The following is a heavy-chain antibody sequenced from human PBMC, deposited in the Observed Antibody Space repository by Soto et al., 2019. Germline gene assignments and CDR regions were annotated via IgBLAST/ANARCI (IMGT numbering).Heavy chain of an antibody. CDR2: INPSGGST. Sequence: ASVKVSCKASGYTFTTYYMHWVRQAPGQGLEWMGIINPSGGSTSYAQKFQGRVTMTRDTSTSTVYMELSSLRSEDTAVYYCARVSSSKGIDYWGQGTLVTVSS. J-gene: IGHJ4*02. V-gene: IGHV1-46*01. CDR1: GYTFTTYY. CDR3: ARVSSSKGIDY. D-gene: IGHD2-2*01.